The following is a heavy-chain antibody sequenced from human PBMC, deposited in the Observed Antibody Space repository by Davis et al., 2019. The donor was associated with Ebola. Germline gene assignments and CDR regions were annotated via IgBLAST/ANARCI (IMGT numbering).Heavy chain of an antibody. J-gene: IGHJ4*02. V-gene: IGHV4-34*01. Sequence: MPSETLSPTFAVYGGSFSGYYWSWIRQPPGKGLEWIGDINHSGSTNYNPSLKSRVTISVDTSKNQFSLKLSSVTAADTAVYYCARSRGYSSYALDYWGQGTLVTVSS. D-gene: IGHD5-12*01. CDR1: GGSFSGYY. CDR2: INHSGST. CDR3: ARSRGYSSYALDY.